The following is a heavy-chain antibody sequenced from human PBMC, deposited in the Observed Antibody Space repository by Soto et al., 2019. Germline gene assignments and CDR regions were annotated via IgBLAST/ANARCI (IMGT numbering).Heavy chain of an antibody. CDR1: GFTLKNYG. D-gene: IGHD3-22*01. J-gene: IGHJ5*02. CDR3: ARDWGVYDSDSGIYIPHLDR. CDR2: IANSDDTS. Sequence: GGSLRLSCVVSGFTLKNYGMNWVRQAPGKGLEWVSFIANSDDTSYNTDYVKGRFTISRDPAKNSVYLQMNSLRDEDTAVYYCARDWGVYDSDSGIYIPHLDRWGQGTLVTVSS. V-gene: IGHV3-48*02.